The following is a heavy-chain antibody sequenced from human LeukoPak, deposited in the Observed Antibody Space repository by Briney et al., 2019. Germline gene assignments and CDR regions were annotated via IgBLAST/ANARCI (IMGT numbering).Heavy chain of an antibody. CDR3: ARGGDYFDY. Sequence: PGGSLRLSCVASGFSFNTFWMHWVRQVPGKGLVWVSRISSDGRTTIYADSVKGRFTVFRDNAKNSLFLQMTGLTGEDTAVYFCARGGDYFDYWGQGALVTVSS. CDR2: ISSDGRTT. CDR1: GFSFNTFW. J-gene: IGHJ4*02. V-gene: IGHV3-74*01. D-gene: IGHD1-26*01.